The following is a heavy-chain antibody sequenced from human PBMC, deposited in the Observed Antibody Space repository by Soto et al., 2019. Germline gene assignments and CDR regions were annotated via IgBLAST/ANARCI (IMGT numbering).Heavy chain of an antibody. CDR3: AGRHPAAGIPFDY. D-gene: IGHD6-13*01. Sequence: SETLSLTCTVSGGSISSSSYYWGWIRQPPGKGLEWIGSIYYSGSTYYNPSLKSRVTISVDTSKNQFSLKLSSVTAADTAVYYCAGRHPAAGIPFDYWGQGTLVTVSS. J-gene: IGHJ4*02. CDR2: IYYSGST. V-gene: IGHV4-39*01. CDR1: GGSISSSSYY.